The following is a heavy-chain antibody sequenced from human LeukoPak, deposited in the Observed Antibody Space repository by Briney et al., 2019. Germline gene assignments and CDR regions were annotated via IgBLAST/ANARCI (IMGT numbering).Heavy chain of an antibody. CDR2: INPNSGGT. D-gene: IGHD2-2*02. CDR3: ARDLVLYCSSTSCYRGVNWFDP. J-gene: IGHJ5*02. V-gene: IGHV1-2*02. CDR1: GYTFTGYY. Sequence: ASVKVSCKASGYTFTGYYMHWVRQAPGQGLEWMGWINPNSGGTNYAQKFQGRVTMTRDTSISTAYTELSRLRSDDTAVYCCARDLVLYCSSTSCYRGVNWFDPWGQGTLVTVSS.